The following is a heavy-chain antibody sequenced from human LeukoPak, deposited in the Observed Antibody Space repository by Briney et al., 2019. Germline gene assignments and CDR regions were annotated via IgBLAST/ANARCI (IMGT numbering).Heavy chain of an antibody. J-gene: IGHJ4*02. CDR3: ASDPSPNYYDSPDY. Sequence: GGSLRLSCAASGFTFSSYAMHWVRQAPGKGLEYVSDISSNGGSTYYANSVKGRFTISRDNSKNTLYLQMGSLRAEDMAVYYCASDPSPNYYDSPDYWGQGTLVTVSS. CDR1: GFTFSSYA. D-gene: IGHD3-22*01. CDR2: ISSNGGST. V-gene: IGHV3-64*01.